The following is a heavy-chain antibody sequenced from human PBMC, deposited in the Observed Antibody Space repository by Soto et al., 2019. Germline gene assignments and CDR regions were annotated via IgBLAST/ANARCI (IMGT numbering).Heavy chain of an antibody. CDR1: GYTFTSYY. V-gene: IGHV1-46*01. J-gene: IGHJ3*02. CDR2: INPSDATT. CDR3: ARVYCGGGCYSDASDI. Sequence: ASVKVSCKASGYTFTSYYMQWVQQAPGQGLEWMGIINPSDATTFYAQKFRGRVTMTRDTSTSTVYMELSSLRSEDTALYYCARVYCGGGCYSDASDIWGQGTMVTVSS. D-gene: IGHD2-21*02.